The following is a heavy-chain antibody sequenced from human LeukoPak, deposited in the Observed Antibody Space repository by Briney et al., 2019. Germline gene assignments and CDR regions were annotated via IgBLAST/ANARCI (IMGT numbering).Heavy chain of an antibody. Sequence: GASVKVSCKASGYTFTSYDINWVRQATGQGLEWMGWMNPNSGNTGYAQKFQGRVTMTRNTSISTAYMELSRLRSDDTAVYYCARQARPGYYFDYWGQGTLVTVSS. CDR1: GYTFTSYD. D-gene: IGHD6-6*01. CDR2: MNPNSGNT. J-gene: IGHJ4*02. V-gene: IGHV1-8*01. CDR3: ARQARPGYYFDY.